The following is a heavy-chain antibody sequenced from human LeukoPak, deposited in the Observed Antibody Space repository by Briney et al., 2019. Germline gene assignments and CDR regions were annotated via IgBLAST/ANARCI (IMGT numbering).Heavy chain of an antibody. CDR2: IRYDGSNK. Sequence: GGSLRLSCAASGFTFSSYGMHWVRQAPGKGLEWVAFIRYDGSNKYYADSVKGRFTISRDNSKNTLYLQMDGLRAEDTALYYCAKDWATVNYYYMDVWGKGTTVTVSS. CDR3: AKDWATVNYYYMDV. V-gene: IGHV3-30*02. CDR1: GFTFSSYG. D-gene: IGHD1-26*01. J-gene: IGHJ6*03.